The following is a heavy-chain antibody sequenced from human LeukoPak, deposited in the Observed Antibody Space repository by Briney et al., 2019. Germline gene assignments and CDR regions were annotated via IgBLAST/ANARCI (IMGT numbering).Heavy chain of an antibody. V-gene: IGHV3-33*01. Sequence: PGGSLRLSCAASGFTFSSYGMHWVRQAPGKGLEWVAAIWYDGSNKYYADSVKGRFTISRDNSKNTLYLQMNSLRAEDTAVYYCARDLESFDIWGQGTMVTVSS. CDR3: ARDLESFDI. CDR1: GFTFSSYG. CDR2: IWYDGSNK. J-gene: IGHJ3*02.